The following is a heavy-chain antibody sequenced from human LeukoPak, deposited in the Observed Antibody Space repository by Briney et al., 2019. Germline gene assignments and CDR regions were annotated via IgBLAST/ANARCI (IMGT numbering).Heavy chain of an antibody. CDR2: IIPILTIP. Sequence: SVKVSCKASGGTFTHYAISWVRQAPGQGLEWMGRIIPILTIPNYAQKFQGRVTITADKATGTAYMELSSLRSEDTAMYYCVRDGEVIIKPAASFPHDAFDIWGQGTMVIVSS. CDR1: GGTFTHYA. V-gene: IGHV1-69*04. CDR3: VRDGEVIIKPAASFPHDAFDI. D-gene: IGHD3-10*01. J-gene: IGHJ3*02.